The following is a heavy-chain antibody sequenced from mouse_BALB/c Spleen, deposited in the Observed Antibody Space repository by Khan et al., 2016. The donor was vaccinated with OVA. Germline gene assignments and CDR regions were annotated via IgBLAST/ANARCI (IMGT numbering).Heavy chain of an antibody. D-gene: IGHD4-1*01. CDR2: ISSGGSYT. V-gene: IGHV5-6*01. CDR3: ASHLTGSFAY. J-gene: IGHJ3*01. CDR1: GFTFSSYG. Sequence: EVQGVESGGDLVKPGGSLKLSCAASGFTFSSYGMSWVRQTPDKRLEWVATISSGGSYTYYPDSVKGRFTISRDNVKNTLYLQMSSLKSEDTAMYYCASHLTGSFAYWGQGTLVTVSA.